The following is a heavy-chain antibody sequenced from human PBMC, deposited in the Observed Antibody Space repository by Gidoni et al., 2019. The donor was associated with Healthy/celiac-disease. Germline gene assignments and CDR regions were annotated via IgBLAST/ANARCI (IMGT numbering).Heavy chain of an antibody. Sequence: QVQLVESGGGVVQPGRSLRLSCAASGFTFSSYGMHWVRQAPGKGLEWVAVISYDGSNKYYADSVKGRFTISGDNSKNTLYLQMNSLRAEDTAVYYCAKDYDRYCSGGSCYSVDYWGQGTLVTVSS. CDR3: AKDYDRYCSGGSCYSVDY. CDR1: GFTFSSYG. CDR2: ISYDGSNK. V-gene: IGHV3-30*18. J-gene: IGHJ4*02. D-gene: IGHD2-15*01.